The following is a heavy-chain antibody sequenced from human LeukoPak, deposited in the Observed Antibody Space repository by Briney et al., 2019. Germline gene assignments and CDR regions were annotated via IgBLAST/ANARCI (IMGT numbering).Heavy chain of an antibody. Sequence: GGSLRLSCSASGFTFSAYAMHWVRQAPGKGLEYVSAINSNGRATYYADSVKGRFTISRDNSKNTLYLQMNSLRTDDTAVYYCARESPACGEDCYFDYWGQGTLVTVSS. D-gene: IGHD2-21*02. CDR1: GFTFSAYA. CDR2: INSNGRAT. CDR3: ARESPACGEDCYFDY. V-gene: IGHV3-64*04. J-gene: IGHJ4*02.